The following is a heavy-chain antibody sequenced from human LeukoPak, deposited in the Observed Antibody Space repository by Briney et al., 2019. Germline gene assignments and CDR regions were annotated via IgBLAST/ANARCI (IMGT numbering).Heavy chain of an antibody. CDR2: IRSKADGGTP. J-gene: IGHJ6*02. CDR1: GFSFSDAW. CDR3: TTDEDWNYARKDV. V-gene: IGHV3-15*07. D-gene: IGHD1-7*01. Sequence: PGGSLRLSCAASGFSFSDAWMNWVRQAPGKGLEWVGHIRSKADGGTPDYIAPVKGRFTISRDDSKSTLYLQMNSLKIEDTAVYYCTTDEDWNYARKDVWGQGATVIVSS.